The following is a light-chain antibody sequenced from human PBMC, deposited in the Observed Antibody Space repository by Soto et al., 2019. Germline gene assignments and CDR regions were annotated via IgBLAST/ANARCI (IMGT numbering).Light chain of an antibody. CDR3: QQYNNWPWT. CDR1: QSISDT. V-gene: IGKV3-15*01. J-gene: IGKJ1*01. Sequence: EIARGPATGSQSTGGRATISCGASQSISDTLAWYQQKPGQAPRLLIHGASTRATGFPARFSGSGSGTVFTLPISSLQSEDFAVYNCQQYNNWPWTFGRGTKVDI. CDR2: GAS.